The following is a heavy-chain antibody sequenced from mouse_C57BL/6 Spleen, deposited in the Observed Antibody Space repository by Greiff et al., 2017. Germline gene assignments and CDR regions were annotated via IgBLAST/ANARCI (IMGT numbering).Heavy chain of an antibody. CDR1: GYTFTDHT. CDR2: IYPRDGST. CDR3: ASQGKPLFGAMDY. V-gene: IGHV1-78*01. J-gene: IGHJ4*01. Sequence: QVQLQQPDAELVKPGASVKISCKASGYTFTDHTIHWMKQRPEQGLEWIGDIYPRDGSTKYNEKFKGKATLTADKSSSTAYMQLNSLTSEDSAVYCCASQGKPLFGAMDYWGQGTSVTVSS. D-gene: IGHD1-1*01.